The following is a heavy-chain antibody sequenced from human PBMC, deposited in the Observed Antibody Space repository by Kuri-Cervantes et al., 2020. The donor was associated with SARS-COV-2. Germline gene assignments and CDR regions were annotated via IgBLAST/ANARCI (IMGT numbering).Heavy chain of an antibody. CDR3: ARDQTDPWSRTPDAFDI. J-gene: IGHJ3*02. D-gene: IGHD3-3*01. Sequence: SVKVSCKASGGTFSSYAISWVRQAPGQGLEWMGGIIPILGIANYAQKFQGRVTITADKSTSTAYMELSSLRSEDTAVYYCARDQTDPWSRTPDAFDIWGQGTMVTVSS. CDR2: IIPILGIA. CDR1: GGTFSSYA. V-gene: IGHV1-69*10.